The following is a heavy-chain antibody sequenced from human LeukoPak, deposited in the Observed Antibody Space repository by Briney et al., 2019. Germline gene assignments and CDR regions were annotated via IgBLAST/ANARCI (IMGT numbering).Heavy chain of an antibody. J-gene: IGHJ4*02. V-gene: IGHV4-39*07. CDR1: GGSISSSSYY. D-gene: IGHD4-17*01. CDR3: AREMTTVTSYYFDY. Sequence: SETLSLTCTVSGGSISSSSYYWGWIRQPPGKGLEWIGSIYYSGSTYYNPSLKSRVTISVDTSKNQFSLKLSSVTAADTAVYYCAREMTTVTSYYFDYWGQGTLVTVSS. CDR2: IYYSGST.